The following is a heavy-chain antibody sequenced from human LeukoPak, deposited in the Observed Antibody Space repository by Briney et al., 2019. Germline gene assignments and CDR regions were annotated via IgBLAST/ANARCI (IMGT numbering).Heavy chain of an antibody. J-gene: IGHJ4*02. Sequence: PSETLSLTCSVSGDSITRTTSYWGWIRQPPGKGLEWIGTVYYTGTTYNNPSLKSRITISVGTSKNQFSLNLSSVTAADMAVYYCTRLDDYNSGWWTIDYWGQGTLVTVSS. CDR3: TRLDDYNSGWWTIDY. D-gene: IGHD6-19*01. V-gene: IGHV4-39*01. CDR2: VYYTGTT. CDR1: GDSITRTTSY.